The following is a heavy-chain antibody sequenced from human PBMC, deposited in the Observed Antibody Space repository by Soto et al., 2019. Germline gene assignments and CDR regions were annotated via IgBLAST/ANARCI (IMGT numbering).Heavy chain of an antibody. CDR1: GGSISSGGYY. CDR3: ARGVGRGWFDP. Sequence: QVQLQESGPGLVKPSQTLSLTCTVSGGSISSGGYYWSWIRQNPEKGLEWIGFIYYTGSTDYNPSLKSRVTTSVDMSKTQFSLKLSSVTAADTAVYYCARGVGRGWFDPWGQGTLVSVSS. CDR2: IYYTGST. J-gene: IGHJ5*02. V-gene: IGHV4-31*03.